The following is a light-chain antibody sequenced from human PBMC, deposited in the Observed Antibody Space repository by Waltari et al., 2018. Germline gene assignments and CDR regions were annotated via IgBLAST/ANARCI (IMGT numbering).Light chain of an antibody. CDR3: SSYTNSGNVV. J-gene: IGLJ2*01. Sequence: QSALTQPASVSGSPGQAITIPCTGTSSDIGRYHYVSWYQQHPGKAPKLVISVVSNRPSGVSNRFSGSKSGNTASLTISGLQAEDGAHYYCSSYTNSGNVVFGGGTKLTVL. CDR2: VVS. V-gene: IGLV2-14*01. CDR1: SSDIGRYHY.